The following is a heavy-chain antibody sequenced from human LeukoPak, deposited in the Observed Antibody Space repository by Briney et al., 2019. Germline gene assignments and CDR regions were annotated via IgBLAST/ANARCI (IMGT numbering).Heavy chain of an antibody. CDR2: ISGSGGST. CDR1: GFTFSSYA. V-gene: IGHV3-23*01. Sequence: PGGSLRLSCAASGFTFSSYAMSWVRQAPGKGLEWVSAISGSGGSTYYADSVKGRFTISRDNSKNTLYLQMNSLRAEDTAVYYCAKTCYDFWSGYYGPFDYWGQGTLVTVSS. J-gene: IGHJ4*02. D-gene: IGHD3-3*01. CDR3: AKTCYDFWSGYYGPFDY.